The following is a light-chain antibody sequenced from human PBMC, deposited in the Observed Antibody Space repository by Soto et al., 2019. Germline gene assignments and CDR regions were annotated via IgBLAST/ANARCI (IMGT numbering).Light chain of an antibody. CDR2: YDD. Sequence: QSVLTQPPSVSEAPRQRVTISCSGSSSNIGNNAVNWYQQHPGKAPKLLIYYDDLLPSGVSDRFSGSKSGTSASLAISGLQSEDEADYYCQSYDNSLSVYVFGTGTRVTVL. CDR3: QSYDNSLSVYV. V-gene: IGLV1-36*01. J-gene: IGLJ1*01. CDR1: SSNIGNNA.